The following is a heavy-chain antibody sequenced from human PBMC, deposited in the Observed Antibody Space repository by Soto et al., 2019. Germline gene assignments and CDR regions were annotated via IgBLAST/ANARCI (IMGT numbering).Heavy chain of an antibody. CDR1: GGSISSSNW. CDR3: ARDHCSSTSCYADVCGAFDI. D-gene: IGHD2-2*01. Sequence: QVQLQESGPGLVKPSGTLSLTCAVSGGSISSSNWWSWVRQPPGKGLEWIGEIYHSGSTNYNPSLKSRVTISVDKSKNQFSLKLSSVTAADTAVYYCARDHCSSTSCYADVCGAFDIWGQGTMVTVSS. J-gene: IGHJ3*02. CDR2: IYHSGST. V-gene: IGHV4-4*02.